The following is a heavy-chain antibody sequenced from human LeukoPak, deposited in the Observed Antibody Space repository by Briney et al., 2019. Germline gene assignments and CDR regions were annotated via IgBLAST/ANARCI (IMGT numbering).Heavy chain of an antibody. D-gene: IGHD6-6*01. CDR1: GGSISSYY. CDR3: ARANRRPRIAANNWFDP. J-gene: IGHJ5*02. V-gene: IGHV4-59*12. CDR2: IYYSGST. Sequence: SETLSLTCTVSGGSISSYYWSWIRQPPGKGLEWIGYIYYSGSTNYNPSLKRRVTISVDTSKNQFPLKLSSVTAADTAVYYCARANRRPRIAANNWFDPWGQGTLVTVSS.